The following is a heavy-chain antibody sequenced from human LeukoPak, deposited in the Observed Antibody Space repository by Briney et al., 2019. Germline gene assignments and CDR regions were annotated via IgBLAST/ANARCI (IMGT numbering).Heavy chain of an antibody. D-gene: IGHD6-19*01. Sequence: PGGSLRLSCAASGFTFSSYAMSWVRQAPGKGLEWVSAISGSGGSTYYADSVKGRFTISRDSSKNTLYLQMNSLRAEDTAVYHCAKATSSGWYYFDDWGQGTLVTVSS. J-gene: IGHJ4*02. V-gene: IGHV3-23*01. CDR2: ISGSGGST. CDR3: AKATSSGWYYFDD. CDR1: GFTFSSYA.